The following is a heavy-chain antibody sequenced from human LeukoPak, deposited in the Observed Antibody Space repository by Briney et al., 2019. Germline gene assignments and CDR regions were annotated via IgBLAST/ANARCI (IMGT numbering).Heavy chain of an antibody. V-gene: IGHV3-23*01. D-gene: IGHD2-15*01. CDR1: GFTFSSYA. J-gene: IGHJ3*02. Sequence: GGSLRLSCAASGFTFSSYAMSWVRQAPGKGLEWVSAISGSGGSTYYADSVKGRFTISRDNSKNTLYLQMNSLRAGDTAVYHCARGTYCSGGGCYFDAFDIWGQGTMVIVSS. CDR3: ARGTYCSGGGCYFDAFDI. CDR2: ISGSGGST.